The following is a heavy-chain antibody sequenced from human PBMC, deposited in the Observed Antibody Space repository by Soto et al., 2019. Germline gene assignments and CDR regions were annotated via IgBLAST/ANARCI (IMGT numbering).Heavy chain of an antibody. CDR2: INAGNGNT. CDR3: ARAVAVPAAFAY. Sequence: QVQLVQSGAEEKKPGASVKVSCKASGYTFTGYAMHWVRQAPGQRLEWMGWINAGNGNTKYSQKFQGRVTITRDTSESTAYRELTSLRSEDRAVYYCARAVAVPAAFAYWGQGPLVTVSS. J-gene: IGHJ4*02. V-gene: IGHV1-3*05. D-gene: IGHD6-19*01. CDR1: GYTFTGYA.